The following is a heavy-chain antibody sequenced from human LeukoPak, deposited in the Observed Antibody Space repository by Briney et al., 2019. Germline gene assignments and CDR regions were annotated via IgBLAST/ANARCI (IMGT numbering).Heavy chain of an antibody. CDR2: INERATVL. CDR3: VRDLILVWTPGDDFDH. J-gene: IGHJ4*02. CDR1: GFTFSNYW. V-gene: IGHV3-74*03. D-gene: IGHD3-16*01. Sequence: GGSLRLSCAPSGFTFSNYWMHSVRQAPGKGLEWVSRINERATVLTYADSVKGRFTISRENASNTLYLQMNSLTVEDTAVYYCVRDLILVWTPGDDFDHWGQGTLVTVSS.